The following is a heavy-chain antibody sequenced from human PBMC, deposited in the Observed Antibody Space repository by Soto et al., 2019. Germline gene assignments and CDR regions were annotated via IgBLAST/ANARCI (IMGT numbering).Heavy chain of an antibody. V-gene: IGHV4-31*03. Sequence: SETLSLTCTVSGGSISSGGYYWSWIRQHPGKGLEWIGYIYYSGSTYYNPSLKSRVTISVDTSKNQFSLKLSSVTAADTAVYYCARGSRVLRYFDSFDYWGQGTLVTVSS. J-gene: IGHJ4*02. CDR3: ARGSRVLRYFDSFDY. D-gene: IGHD3-9*01. CDR2: IYYSGST. CDR1: GGSISSGGYY.